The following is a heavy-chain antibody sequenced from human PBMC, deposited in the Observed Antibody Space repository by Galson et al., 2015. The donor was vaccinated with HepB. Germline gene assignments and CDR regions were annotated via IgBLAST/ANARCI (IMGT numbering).Heavy chain of an antibody. Sequence: QSGAEVKKPGESLKISCKASGYTFTSYDINWVRQATGQGLEWMGWMNPNSGNTGYAQKFQGRVTMTRNTSISTAYMELSSLRSEDTAVYYCARVAGVDYGDLYWYFDLWGRGTLVTVSS. CDR1: GYTFTSYD. J-gene: IGHJ2*01. D-gene: IGHD4-17*01. CDR2: MNPNSGNT. CDR3: ARVAGVDYGDLYWYFDL. V-gene: IGHV1-8*01.